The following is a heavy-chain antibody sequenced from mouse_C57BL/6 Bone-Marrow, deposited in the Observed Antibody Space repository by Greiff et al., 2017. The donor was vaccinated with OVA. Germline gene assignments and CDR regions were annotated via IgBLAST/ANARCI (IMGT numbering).Heavy chain of an antibody. D-gene: IGHD2-4*01. CDR1: GYTFTSYW. V-gene: IGHV1-61*01. CDR3: ARVRGYDYDAWFAY. J-gene: IGHJ3*01. Sequence: VQLQQPGAELVRPGSSVKLSCKASGYTFTSYWMDWVKQRPGRGLEWIGNIYPSDSETHYNQKFKDKATLTVDKSSSTAYMQLSSLTSEDSAVYYCARVRGYDYDAWFAYWGQGTLVTVSA. CDR2: IYPSDSET.